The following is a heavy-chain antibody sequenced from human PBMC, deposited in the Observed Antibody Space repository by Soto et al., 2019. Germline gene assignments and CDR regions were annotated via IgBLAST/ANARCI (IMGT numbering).Heavy chain of an antibody. J-gene: IGHJ4*02. D-gene: IGHD1-1*01. Sequence: QVQLVQSGAEVKKPGASVKVSCKASGYTFTSYYIHWVRQAPGQGFEWMGVINPSGGSTTYAEKFQGRVTMTSHTSTSKVYMDLSSLRSEDTAVYYCARGTATSSEAYWGQGTLVTVSS. CDR2: INPSGGST. CDR3: ARGTATSSEAY. V-gene: IGHV1-46*01. CDR1: GYTFTSYY.